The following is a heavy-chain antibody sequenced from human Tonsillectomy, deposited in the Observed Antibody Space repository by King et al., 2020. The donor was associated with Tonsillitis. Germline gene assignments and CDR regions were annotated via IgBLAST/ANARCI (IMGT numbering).Heavy chain of an antibody. V-gene: IGHV3-9*01. CDR2: ISWNSGST. CDR3: AKDKEAGGTSPLDF. CDR1: GFTFDNYA. Sequence: VQLVESGGGLVQPGKSLRLSCAASGFTFDNYAMHWVRQAPGKGLEWVSGISWNSGSTDYADSVKGRFTISRDNAKNSLYLQLNGLRTEDTALYYCAKDKEAGGTSPLDFWGQGTPVTVSS. J-gene: IGHJ4*02. D-gene: IGHD1-26*01.